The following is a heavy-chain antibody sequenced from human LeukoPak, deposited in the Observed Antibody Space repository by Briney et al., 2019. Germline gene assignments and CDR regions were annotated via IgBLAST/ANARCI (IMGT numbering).Heavy chain of an antibody. CDR3: ARDINCSGGSCYSGAFDY. CDR1: GYTFTNYD. CDR2: MDANSGNA. Sequence: ASVKVSCNASGYTFTNYDINWVRQATGQGLEWMGYMDANSGNAGYAQKFQGRVTITRNTSISTAYMELSSLRSEDTAVYYCARDINCSGGSCYSGAFDYWGQGTLVTVSS. D-gene: IGHD2-15*01. J-gene: IGHJ4*02. V-gene: IGHV1-8*03.